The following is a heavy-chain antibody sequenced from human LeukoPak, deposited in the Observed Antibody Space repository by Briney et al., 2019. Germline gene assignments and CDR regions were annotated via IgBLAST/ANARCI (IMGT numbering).Heavy chain of an antibody. J-gene: IGHJ5*02. CDR3: ARDGGDIVLMVYANWFDP. Sequence: SVKVSCKASGYTFTSYGISWVRQAPGQGLEWMGWISAYNGNTNYAQKLQGRVTMTTDTSTSTAYMELRSLRSDDTAVYYCARDGGDIVLMVYANWFDPWGQGTLVTVPS. CDR2: ISAYNGNT. D-gene: IGHD2-8*01. CDR1: GYTFTSYG. V-gene: IGHV1-18*01.